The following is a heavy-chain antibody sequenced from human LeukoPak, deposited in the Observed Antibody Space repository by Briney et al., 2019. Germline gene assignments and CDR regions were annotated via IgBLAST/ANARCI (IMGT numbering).Heavy chain of an antibody. CDR1: GFTFSSYG. CDR3: AKVRPTMIVVVSTSYFDY. V-gene: IGHV3-23*01. J-gene: IGHJ4*02. Sequence: GGTLRLSCAASGFTFSSYGMSWVRQAPGKGLEWVSAISGSGGSTYYADSVKGRFTISRDNSKNTLYLQMNSLRAEDTAVYYCAKVRPTMIVVVSTSYFDYWGQGTLVTVSS. D-gene: IGHD3-22*01. CDR2: ISGSGGST.